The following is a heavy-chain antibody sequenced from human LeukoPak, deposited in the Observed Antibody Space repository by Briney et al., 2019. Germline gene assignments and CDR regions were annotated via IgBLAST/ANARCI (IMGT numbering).Heavy chain of an antibody. V-gene: IGHV3-20*04. CDR1: GFTFDDYG. D-gene: IGHD4-17*01. Sequence: GGSLRLSCAASGFTFDDYGMSWVRQAPGKGLEWVSGINWNGGSTGYADSVKGQFTISRDNAKNSLYLQMNSLRAEDTALYYCARAGDYGENDYWGQGTLVTVSS. CDR3: ARAGDYGENDY. CDR2: INWNGGST. J-gene: IGHJ4*02.